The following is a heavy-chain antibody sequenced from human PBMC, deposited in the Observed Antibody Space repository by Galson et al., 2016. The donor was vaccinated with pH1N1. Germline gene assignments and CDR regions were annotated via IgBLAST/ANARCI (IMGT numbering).Heavy chain of an antibody. D-gene: IGHD4-17*01. Sequence: PALVKPTQTLTLTCTVSGFSLTSSEVAVAWFRQPPGKTLEWLAVIYWDDDKRYSPSLQSRVSLTMDTSRDQVVLTMDNMDPMDTATYFCAHRLRRDYGDPCTFDYWGQGALVTVSS. J-gene: IGHJ4*02. CDR1: GFSLTSSEVA. V-gene: IGHV2-5*02. CDR2: IYWDDDK. CDR3: AHRLRRDYGDPCTFDY.